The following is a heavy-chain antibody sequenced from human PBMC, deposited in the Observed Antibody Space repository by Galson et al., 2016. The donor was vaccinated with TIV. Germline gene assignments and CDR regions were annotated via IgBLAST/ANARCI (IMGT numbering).Heavy chain of an antibody. CDR2: ITRNSANI. V-gene: IGHV3-9*01. J-gene: IGHJ3*02. D-gene: IGHD3-22*01. CDR3: VKTNIYLDLVVADGAFDI. CDR1: EFSFDEYA. Sequence: SLRLSCAASEFSFDEYAMHWVRQAAGKGLEWVAGITRNSANIGYADSVKGRFTVSRDNAKKSLYLQMNRLRTEDTALYYCVKTNIYLDLVVADGAFDIWGQGTMVAVS.